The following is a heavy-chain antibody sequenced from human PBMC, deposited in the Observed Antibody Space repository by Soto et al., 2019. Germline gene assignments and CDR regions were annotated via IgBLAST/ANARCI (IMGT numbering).Heavy chain of an antibody. V-gene: IGHV1-69*12. J-gene: IGHJ6*02. Sequence: QVQLVQSGAEVKKPGSSVKVSCKASGGTFSSYAINWVRQAPGQGLEWMGGIIPIFGTADYAQKFQGRVTITADESASTADRELGSLRSEDTAVYYCARAVAGGVYYYYGMDVWGQGTTVTVSS. D-gene: IGHD6-19*01. CDR3: ARAVAGGVYYYYGMDV. CDR2: IIPIFGTA. CDR1: GGTFSSYA.